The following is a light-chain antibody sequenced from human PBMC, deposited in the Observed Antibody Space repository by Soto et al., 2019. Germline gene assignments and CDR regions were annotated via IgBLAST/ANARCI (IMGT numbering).Light chain of an antibody. CDR1: SNDVGGYNY. CDR3: SSYTSRSTLFV. CDR2: EVS. V-gene: IGLV2-14*01. J-gene: IGLJ1*01. Sequence: QSALTQPASVSGSPGQSITMSCTGNSNDVGGYNYVSWYQQHPGKAPKLIISEVSNRPSGVSLRFSGSKSGNTASLTISGLQAEDVADYYCSSYTSRSTLFVFGTGTKVTVL.